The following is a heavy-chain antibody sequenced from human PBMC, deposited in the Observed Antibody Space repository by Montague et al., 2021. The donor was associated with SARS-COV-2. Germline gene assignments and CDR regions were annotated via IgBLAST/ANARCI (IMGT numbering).Heavy chain of an antibody. J-gene: IGHJ6*03. V-gene: IGHV4-59*12. D-gene: IGHD6-6*01. Sequence: SETLSLTCTVSGGSISTYCWNWIRQSPRKGLQWIGYVRSGGDTDYNPSLKSRVAISMDTSKNQFSLKLSSVTAADTAVYYCARGVRQLGVRYYYYYIDVWDKGTTVTVSS. CDR3: ARGVRQLGVRYYYYYIDV. CDR2: VRSGGDT. CDR1: GGSISTYC.